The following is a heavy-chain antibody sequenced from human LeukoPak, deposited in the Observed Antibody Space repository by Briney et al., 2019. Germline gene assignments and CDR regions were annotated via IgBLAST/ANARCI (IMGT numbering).Heavy chain of an antibody. D-gene: IGHD2/OR15-2a*01. V-gene: IGHV4-4*02. Sequence: PSETLSLTCGVSGGSISSTNWWTWVRQPPGGGLEWIGEVHLNGRTHYSPSLESRVTMSVDMSETHTSLKLTSVTAADTAVYYGAREGGFYRPLDYSGPGTLVIVSS. CDR1: GGSISSTNW. CDR3: AREGGFYRPLDY. CDR2: VHLNGRT. J-gene: IGHJ4*02.